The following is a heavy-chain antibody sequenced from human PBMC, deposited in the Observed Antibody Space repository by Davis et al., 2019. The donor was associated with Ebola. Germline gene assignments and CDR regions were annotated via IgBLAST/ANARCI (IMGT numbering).Heavy chain of an antibody. D-gene: IGHD6-13*01. V-gene: IGHV1-2*06. CDR1: GYTFTGYY. CDR3: ARSLQLAAAGTYVVDY. J-gene: IGHJ4*02. Sequence: ASVKVSCKASGYTFTGYYMHWVRQAPGQGLEWMGRINPNSGGTNYAQKFQGRVTMTRDTSTSTVYMELSSLRSEDTAVYYCARSLQLAAAGTYVVDYWGQGTLVTVSS. CDR2: INPNSGGT.